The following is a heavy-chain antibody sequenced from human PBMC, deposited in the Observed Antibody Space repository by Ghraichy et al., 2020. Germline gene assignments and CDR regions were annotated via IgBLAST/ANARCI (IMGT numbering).Heavy chain of an antibody. CDR1: GGSVRSYY. D-gene: IGHD4-17*01. V-gene: IGHV4-59*02. CDR2: VFPSGSA. J-gene: IGHJ6*03. Sequence: SQTLSLTCSVSGGSVRSYYWSWVRQPPGKALEWIGYVFPSGSARYNPSLQGRVTISVDTSKNQVSLRLRSVTAADTAVYFCARMKTFCTTTVCYGEHYYYHFMDVWGRGTTVTVSS. CDR3: ARMKTFCTTTVCYGEHYYYHFMDV.